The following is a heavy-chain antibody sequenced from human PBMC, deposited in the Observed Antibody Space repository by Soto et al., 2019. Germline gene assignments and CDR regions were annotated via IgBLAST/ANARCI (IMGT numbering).Heavy chain of an antibody. Sequence: SETLSLTCTVSGGSISSYYWSWIRQPPGKGLEWIGYIYYSGSTNYNPSLKIRVTISVDTSKDQFSLKLSFVTAADTAVYYCARHLHTGDGAFDIWGQGTMVTVSS. CDR3: ARHLHTGDGAFDI. J-gene: IGHJ3*02. CDR2: IYYSGST. D-gene: IGHD3-10*01. V-gene: IGHV4-59*08. CDR1: GGSISSYY.